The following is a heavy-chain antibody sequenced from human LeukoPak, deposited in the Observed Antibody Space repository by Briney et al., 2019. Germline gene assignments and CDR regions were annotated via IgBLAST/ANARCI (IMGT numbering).Heavy chain of an antibody. J-gene: IGHJ4*02. CDR3: AKDTYYYDSSGYSDY. V-gene: IGHV3-74*01. CDR2: ITGDGSST. Sequence: QPGGSLRLSCVASEFSFSNYWMHWVRQAPGKGLVWVSWITGDGSSTRYADSVKGRFTISRDNAKNTLYLQVNSLRAEDTAVYYCAKDTYYYDSSGYSDYWGQGTLVTVSS. D-gene: IGHD3-22*01. CDR1: EFSFSNYW.